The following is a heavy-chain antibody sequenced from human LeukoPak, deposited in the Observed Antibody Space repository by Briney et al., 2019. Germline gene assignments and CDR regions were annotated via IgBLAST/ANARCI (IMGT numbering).Heavy chain of an antibody. D-gene: IGHD2-15*01. CDR3: ARDYSPDASSCSGGSCYYDAFDI. CDR1: GFTFSSYW. J-gene: IGHJ3*02. V-gene: IGHV3-7*01. Sequence: PGGSLRLSCTASGFTFSSYWMTWVRQAPGEGLEWVANIRQDGSAKYYVDSVKGRFTISRDNAKNSLYLQMNSVRVEDTAVYYCARDYSPDASSCSGGSCYYDAFDIWGQGTMVTVSP. CDR2: IRQDGSAK.